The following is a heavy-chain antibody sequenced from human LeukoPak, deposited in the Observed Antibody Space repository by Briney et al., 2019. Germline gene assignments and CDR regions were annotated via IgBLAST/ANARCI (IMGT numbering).Heavy chain of an antibody. Sequence: SETLSLTCAVYGGSFSGYYWSWIRQPPGKGLEWIGEINHSGSTNYNPSLKSRVTISVDTSKNQFSLKLSSVTAADTAVYYCARVGSINYLYYYYYYMDVWGKGTTVTVSS. CDR3: ARVGSINYLYYYYYYMDV. CDR1: GGSFSGYY. CDR2: INHSGST. J-gene: IGHJ6*03. V-gene: IGHV4-34*01. D-gene: IGHD2-2*01.